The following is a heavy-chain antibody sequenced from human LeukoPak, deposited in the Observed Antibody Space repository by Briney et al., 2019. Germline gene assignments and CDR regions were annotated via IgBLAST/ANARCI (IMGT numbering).Heavy chain of an antibody. CDR1: GGSISSYY. J-gene: IGHJ4*02. CDR2: IYYSGST. V-gene: IGHV4-59*01. Sequence: PSETLSLTCTVSGGSISSYYWSWIRQPPGKGLEWIGYIYYSGSTNYNPSLKSRVTISVDTSKNQFSLKLSSVTAADTAVYYCARVKGDYVQYYFDYWGQGTLVIVSS. D-gene: IGHD4-17*01. CDR3: ARVKGDYVQYYFDY.